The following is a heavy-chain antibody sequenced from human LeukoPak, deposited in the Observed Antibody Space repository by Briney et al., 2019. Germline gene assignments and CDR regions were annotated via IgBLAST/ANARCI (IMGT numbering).Heavy chain of an antibody. V-gene: IGHV4-34*08. CDR2: INHSGST. CDR1: GFTFSSYE. D-gene: IGHD2-15*01. J-gene: IGHJ4*02. Sequence: GSLRLSCAASGFTFSSYEMNWIRQPPGKGLEWIGEINHSGSTNYNPSLKSRVTISVDTSKNQFSLKLSSVTAADTAVYYCVSYCSGGRCDDWGQGTLVTVSS. CDR3: VSYCSGGRCDD.